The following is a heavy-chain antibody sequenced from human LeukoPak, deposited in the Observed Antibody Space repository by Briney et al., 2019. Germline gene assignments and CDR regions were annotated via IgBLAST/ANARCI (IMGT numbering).Heavy chain of an antibody. CDR3: AKPSAAGYYYFDY. D-gene: IGHD6-13*01. J-gene: IGHJ4*02. CDR1: GFTFSSYG. V-gene: IGHV3-30*18. Sequence: PGGSLRLSCAASGFTFSSYGMHWVRQAPGKGLEWVAVISYDGGNKYYADSVKGRFTISRDNSKNTLYLQMNSLRAEDTAVYYCAKPSAAGYYYFDYWGQGTLVTVSS. CDR2: ISYDGGNK.